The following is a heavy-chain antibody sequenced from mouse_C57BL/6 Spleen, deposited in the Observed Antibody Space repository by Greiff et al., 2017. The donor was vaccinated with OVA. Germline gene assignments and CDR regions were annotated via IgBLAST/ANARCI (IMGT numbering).Heavy chain of an antibody. CDR2: IYPGNSDT. CDR3: TGYGSSYAPWFAY. J-gene: IGHJ3*01. D-gene: IGHD1-1*01. Sequence: EVQLQQSGTVLARPGASVKMSCKTSGYTFTSYWMHWVKQRPGQGLEWIGAIYPGNSDTSYNQKFKGKAKLTAVTSASTAYMELSSLTNEDSAVYYCTGYGSSYAPWFAYWGQGTLVTVSA. V-gene: IGHV1-5*01. CDR1: GYTFTSYW.